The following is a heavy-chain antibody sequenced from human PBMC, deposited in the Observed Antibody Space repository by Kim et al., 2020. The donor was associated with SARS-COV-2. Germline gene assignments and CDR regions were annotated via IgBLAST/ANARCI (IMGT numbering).Heavy chain of an antibody. J-gene: IGHJ4*02. CDR1: GGTFSSYA. Sequence: SVKVSCKASGGTFSSYAISWVRQAPGQGLEWMGGIIPIFGTANYAQKFQGRVTITADESTSTAYMELSSLRSEDTAVYYCARGRLRYCTNGVCWRHDYWGQGTLVTVSS. V-gene: IGHV1-69*13. CDR2: IIPIFGTA. D-gene: IGHD2-8*01. CDR3: ARGRLRYCTNGVCWRHDY.